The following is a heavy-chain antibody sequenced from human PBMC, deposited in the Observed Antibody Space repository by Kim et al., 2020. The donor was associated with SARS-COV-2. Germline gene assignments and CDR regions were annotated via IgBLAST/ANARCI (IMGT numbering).Heavy chain of an antibody. CDR1: GYSFTSYW. CDR3: ARLGREPTEGCYFDY. J-gene: IGHJ4*02. V-gene: IGHV5-51*01. D-gene: IGHD1-26*01. CDR2: IYPGDSDT. Sequence: GESLKISCKGSGYSFTSYWIGWVRQMPGKGLEWMGIIYPGDSDTRYSPSFQGQVTISADKSISTAYLQWSSLKASDTAMYYCARLGREPTEGCYFDYWGQGTLVTVSS.